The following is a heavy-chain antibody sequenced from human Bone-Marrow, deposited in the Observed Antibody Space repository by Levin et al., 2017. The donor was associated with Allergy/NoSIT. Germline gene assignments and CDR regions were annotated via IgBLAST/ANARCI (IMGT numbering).Heavy chain of an antibody. J-gene: IGHJ4*02. Sequence: SQTLSLTCTVSGGSISSYYWSWIRQPPGKGLEWIGDIYYSGSTNHNPSLKSRVTISVDTSKNQFSLKLSSVTAADTAVYYCARGGGGRAADYWGQGTLVTVSS. V-gene: IGHV4-59*01. D-gene: IGHD3-16*01. CDR2: IYYSGST. CDR3: ARGGGGRAADY. CDR1: GGSISSYY.